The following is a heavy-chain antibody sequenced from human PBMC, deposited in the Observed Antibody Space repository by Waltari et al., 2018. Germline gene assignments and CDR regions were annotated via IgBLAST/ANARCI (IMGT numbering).Heavy chain of an antibody. Sequence: QVQLQESGPGLVKPSETLSLTCAVSGSSISSNYFWGWVRQPPGKGLEWIGHIYDSETIVYNPSLKSRVTISLDTSKNHFSLKLSSLTAADTAVYFCARGLSKVADYWGQGILVTVSS. CDR2: IYDSETI. J-gene: IGHJ4*02. D-gene: IGHD1-26*01. V-gene: IGHV4-38-2*01. CDR1: GSSISSNYF. CDR3: ARGLSKVADY.